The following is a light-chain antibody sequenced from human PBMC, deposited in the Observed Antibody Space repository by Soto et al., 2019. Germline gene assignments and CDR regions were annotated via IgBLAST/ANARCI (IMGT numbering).Light chain of an antibody. CDR3: QQYNNWPLT. V-gene: IGKV3-15*01. J-gene: IGKJ4*01. CDR2: DAS. Sequence: EIVMTQSPATLSVSPGERATLSCRASQSVSSNLAWYQQKPGQTPRLLIYDASSRATGIPARFSGSGSGTDFTLTISSLQSEDFAVYYCQQYNNWPLTFGGGNNVEIK. CDR1: QSVSSN.